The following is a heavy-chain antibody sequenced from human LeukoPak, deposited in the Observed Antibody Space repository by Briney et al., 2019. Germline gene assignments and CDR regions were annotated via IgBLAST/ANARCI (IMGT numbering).Heavy chain of an antibody. Sequence: GGSLRLSCAASGFTFSSYWMSWVRQAPGKGLEWVANIKQDGSEKYYVDSVKGRFTISRDNAKNSLYLQMNSLRAEDTAVYYCAKLAVRGVTTYHGMDVWGQGTTVTVSS. CDR3: AKLAVRGVTTYHGMDV. CDR1: GFTFSSYW. J-gene: IGHJ6*02. D-gene: IGHD3-10*01. CDR2: IKQDGSEK. V-gene: IGHV3-7*03.